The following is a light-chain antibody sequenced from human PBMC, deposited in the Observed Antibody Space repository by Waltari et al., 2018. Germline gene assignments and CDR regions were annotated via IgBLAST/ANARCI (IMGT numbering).Light chain of an antibody. V-gene: IGKV4-1*01. CDR1: QSVLYRSNNKNY. CDR3: QQYYSTPPT. CDR2: LAS. J-gene: IGKJ3*01. Sequence: DIVMTQSPDSMAVSLGEKATINCKSSQSVLYRSNNKNYLAWNQQKPGQPPKLLIYLASTRESGVPDRFSGSWSGTDFTLTISSLQAEDVAVYYCQQYYSTPPTFGPGTKVDIK.